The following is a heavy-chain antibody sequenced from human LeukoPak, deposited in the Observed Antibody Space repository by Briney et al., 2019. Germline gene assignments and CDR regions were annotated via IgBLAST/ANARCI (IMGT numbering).Heavy chain of an antibody. D-gene: IGHD3-22*01. J-gene: IGHJ3*02. CDR2: IYSGGST. CDR1: GFTVSSNY. Sequence: GGSLRLSCAASGFTVSSNYMSWVRQAPGKGLEWVSVIYSGGSTYYADSVKGRFTISRDNSKNTLYLQMNSLRAEDTAVYYCARGANYYDSSGYEGYDAFDIWGQGTMVTVSS. CDR3: ARGANYYDSSGYEGYDAFDI. V-gene: IGHV3-66*01.